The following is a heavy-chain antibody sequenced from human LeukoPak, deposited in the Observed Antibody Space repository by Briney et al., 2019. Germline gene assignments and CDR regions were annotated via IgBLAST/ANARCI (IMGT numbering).Heavy chain of an antibody. V-gene: IGHV1-24*01. CDR2: FDPEDGET. CDR1: GYTLTELS. J-gene: IGHJ3*02. CDR3: ATFGIVVVTPDAFDI. Sequence: ASVKVSCKVSGYTLTELSMHWVRQAPGKGLEWMGGFDPEDGETIYAQKFQGRVTMTEDTSTDTAYMELSSLRSEDTAVYYCATFGIVVVTPDAFDIWGQGTMVTVYS. D-gene: IGHD3-22*01.